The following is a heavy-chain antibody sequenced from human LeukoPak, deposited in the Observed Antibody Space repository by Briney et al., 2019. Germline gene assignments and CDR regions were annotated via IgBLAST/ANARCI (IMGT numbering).Heavy chain of an antibody. J-gene: IGHJ3*02. CDR1: GFTFGDYA. CDR3: ARSVVVILHDAFDI. CDR2: IRSKAYGGTT. V-gene: IGHV3-49*04. Sequence: GGSLRLSCTASGFTFGDYAMSWVRQAPGKGLEWVGFIRSKAYGGTTEYAASVKGRFTISRDDSKSIAYLQMNSLRAEDTAVYYCARSVVVILHDAFDIWGQGTMVTVSS. D-gene: IGHD2-21*01.